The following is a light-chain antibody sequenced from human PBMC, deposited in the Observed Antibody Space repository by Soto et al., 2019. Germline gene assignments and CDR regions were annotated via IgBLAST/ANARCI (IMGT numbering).Light chain of an antibody. Sequence: DIQMTQSPSSLSASVGDRVTITCRASQSISSYLNWYQQKPGKAPKLLIYAASSLQSVTLTISSLQPEDFASYYCQQSYSYRFTFGPGTKVDIK. V-gene: IGKV1-39*01. CDR3: QQSYSYRFT. J-gene: IGKJ3*01. CDR2: AAS. CDR1: QSISSY.